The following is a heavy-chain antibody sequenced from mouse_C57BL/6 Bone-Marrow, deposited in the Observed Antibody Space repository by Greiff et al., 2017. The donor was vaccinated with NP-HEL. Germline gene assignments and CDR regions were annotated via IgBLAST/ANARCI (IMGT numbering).Heavy chain of an antibody. CDR1: GYTFTDYN. CDR3: ASANLYYYGSSYWYFDV. J-gene: IGHJ1*03. V-gene: IGHV1-18*01. Sequence: VQLQQSGPELVKPGASVKIPCKASGYTFTDYNMDWVKQSHGQSLEWIGDINPNNGGTNYNQKFKGKATLTVDKSSSTAYMELRSLTSEDTAVYYCASANLYYYGSSYWYFDVWGTGTTVTVSS. D-gene: IGHD1-1*01. CDR2: INPNNGGT.